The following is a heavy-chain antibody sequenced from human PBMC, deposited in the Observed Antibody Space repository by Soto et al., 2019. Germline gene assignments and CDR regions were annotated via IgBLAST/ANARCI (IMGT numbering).Heavy chain of an antibody. CDR1: GGTFSSYA. V-gene: IGHV1-69*13. J-gene: IGHJ6*02. D-gene: IGHD2-15*01. Sequence: GASVKVSCKAPGGTFSSYAISWVRQAPGQGLEWMGGIIPIFGTANYAQKFQGRVTITADESTSTGYMELSSLRCEDTAVYYCARSQGGSSSLDIYYYYYYGMDVWGQGTTVTVSS. CDR2: IIPIFGTA. CDR3: ARSQGGSSSLDIYYYYYYGMDV.